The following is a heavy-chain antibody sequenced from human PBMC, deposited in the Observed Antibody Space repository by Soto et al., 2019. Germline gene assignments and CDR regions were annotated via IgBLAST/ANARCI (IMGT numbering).Heavy chain of an antibody. J-gene: IGHJ6*03. CDR2: INHSGST. CDR3: ARGGRGGRMTVPAANPGPDSYYYMDV. D-gene: IGHD2-2*01. CDR1: GGSFSGYY. Sequence: SETLSLTCAVYGGSFSGYYWSWIRQPPGKGLEWIGEINHSGSTNYNPSLKSRVTISVDTSKNQFSLKLSSVTAADTAVYYCARGGRGGRMTVPAANPGPDSYYYMDVWGKGTTVSVSS. V-gene: IGHV4-34*01.